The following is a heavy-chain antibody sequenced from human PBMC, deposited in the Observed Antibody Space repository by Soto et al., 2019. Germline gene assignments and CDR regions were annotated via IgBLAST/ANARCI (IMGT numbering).Heavy chain of an antibody. CDR1: GFTFSSYS. J-gene: IGHJ3*02. CDR3: ARVRTYYYGSGSYYNPSFDI. D-gene: IGHD3-10*01. CDR2: ISSSSSTI. Sequence: PGGSLRLSCAASGFTFSSYSMNWVRQAPGKGLEWVSYISSSSSTIYYADSVKGQFTISRDNAKNSLYMQMNSLRDEDTAVYYCARVRTYYYGSGSYYNPSFDIWRQGTMVTVPS. V-gene: IGHV3-48*02.